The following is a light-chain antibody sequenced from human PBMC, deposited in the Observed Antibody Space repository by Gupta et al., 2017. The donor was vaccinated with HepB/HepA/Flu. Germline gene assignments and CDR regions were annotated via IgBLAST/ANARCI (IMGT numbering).Light chain of an antibody. CDR1: QSIDRKS. CDR3: QHYGASRWT. J-gene: IGKJ1*01. CDR2: GAS. V-gene: IGKV3-20*01. Sequence: DIVLTQSPGTLSLSPGETATLSCRASQSIDRKSLAWYQQKPGQAPRVLIYGASNRATGIPDRFSGSGSGTDFTLTVSRLEPEDFAVYYCQHYGASRWTFGQGAKVEIK.